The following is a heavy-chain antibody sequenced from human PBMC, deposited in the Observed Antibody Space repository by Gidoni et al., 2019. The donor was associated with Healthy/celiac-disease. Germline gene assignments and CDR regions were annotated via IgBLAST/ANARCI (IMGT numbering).Heavy chain of an antibody. J-gene: IGHJ3*02. V-gene: IGHV3-33*01. D-gene: IGHD3-3*01. Sequence: QVQLVESGGGVVQPGRSLRLSCAASGFTFSSNGMHWVRQAPGKGLEWVAVIWYDGSNKYYADSVKGRFTISRDNSKNTLYLQMNSLRAEDTAVYYCARDRNGYYGDAFDIWGQGTMVTVSS. CDR3: ARDRNGYYGDAFDI. CDR2: IWYDGSNK. CDR1: GFTFSSNG.